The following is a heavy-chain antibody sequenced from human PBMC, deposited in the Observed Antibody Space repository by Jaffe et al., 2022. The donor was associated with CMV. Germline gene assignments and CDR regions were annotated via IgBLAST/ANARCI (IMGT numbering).Heavy chain of an antibody. Sequence: EVQLVESGGGLVQPGGSLRLSCAASGFTFSSYSMNWVRQAPGKGLEWVSYISSSSSTIYYADSVKGRFTISRDNAKNSLYLQMNSLRDEDTAVYYCASTPGVAATPRWFDPWGQGTLVTVSS. D-gene: IGHD2-15*01. CDR2: ISSSSSTI. CDR3: ASTPGVAATPRWFDP. CDR1: GFTFSSYS. J-gene: IGHJ5*02. V-gene: IGHV3-48*02.